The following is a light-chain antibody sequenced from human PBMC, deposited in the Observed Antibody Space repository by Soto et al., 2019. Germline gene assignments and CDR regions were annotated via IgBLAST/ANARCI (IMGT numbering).Light chain of an antibody. Sequence: QSALTQPRSVSGSPGQSVTISCTGTSSDVGGYKYVSWYQQHPGKAPKLMIYDVSKRPSGVPDRFSGSKSGNPASLTISGLQAEDEADYYCCSYAGTSNYVFGTGTKGTVL. J-gene: IGLJ1*01. V-gene: IGLV2-11*01. CDR3: CSYAGTSNYV. CDR1: SSDVGGYKY. CDR2: DVS.